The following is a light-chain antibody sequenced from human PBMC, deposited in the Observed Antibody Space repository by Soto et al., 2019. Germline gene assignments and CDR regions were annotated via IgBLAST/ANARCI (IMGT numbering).Light chain of an antibody. CDR1: QSVSTY. J-gene: IGKJ4*01. V-gene: IGKV3-11*01. CDR3: QQRSNWPPP. Sequence: EIVLTQSPATLSLSPGERATLSCRASQSVSTYLAWYQQKLGQAPRLLIYDASKRATGIPARFSGSGSGTDFTLTISSLEPEDFEVYYCQQRSNWPPPFGGGTKVEIK. CDR2: DAS.